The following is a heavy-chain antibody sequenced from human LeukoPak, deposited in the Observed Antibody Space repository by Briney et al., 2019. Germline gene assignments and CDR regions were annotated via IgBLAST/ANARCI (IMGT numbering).Heavy chain of an antibody. V-gene: IGHV3-23*01. CDR1: GFTFSNSA. CDR3: AKDRIDLYY. Sequence: PGGSLRLSCAASGFTFSNSAMSWVRQAPGKGLEWVSTISGSGGSTYYADSVKGRFTISRDNSKNTLYLQMNGLRADDTAVYSCAKDRIDLYYWGQGTLVSVSS. J-gene: IGHJ4*02. CDR2: ISGSGGST. D-gene: IGHD1-14*01.